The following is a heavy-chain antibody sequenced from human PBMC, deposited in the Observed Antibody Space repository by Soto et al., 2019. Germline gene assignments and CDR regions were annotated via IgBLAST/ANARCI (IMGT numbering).Heavy chain of an antibody. CDR2: IYHTGTT. D-gene: IGHD6-19*01. CDR3: ARGGAVAGNQPPPYYYGMDV. Sequence: SETLSLTCAVSGDSIIRIYHWGWMRHAPGRVLEWIASIYHTGTTYYTPSLRSRVTISVDTSKNQFSLRSLRSDDTAVYYCARGGAVAGNQPPPYYYGMDVWGQGTTVTVSS. J-gene: IGHJ6*02. CDR1: GDSIIRIYH. V-gene: IGHV4-38-2*01.